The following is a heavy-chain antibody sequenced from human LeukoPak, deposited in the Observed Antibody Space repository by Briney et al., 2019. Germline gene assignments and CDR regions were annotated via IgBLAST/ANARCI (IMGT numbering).Heavy chain of an antibody. CDR3: ARVLLNYYDSSGSFDC. V-gene: IGHV3-48*03. CDR2: ISSTSTTI. D-gene: IGHD3-22*01. J-gene: IGHJ4*02. CDR1: GFTFSTYE. Sequence: PGGSLRLSCAASGFTFSTYEMNWVRQAPGKGLEWVSYISSTSTTIYYADSVKGRFTISRDNAKNSLYLQMNSLRAEDTAVYYCARVLLNYYDSSGSFDCWGQGNLVTVSS.